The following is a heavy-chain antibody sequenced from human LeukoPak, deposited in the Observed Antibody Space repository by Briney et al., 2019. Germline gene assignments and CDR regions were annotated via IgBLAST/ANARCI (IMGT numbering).Heavy chain of an antibody. V-gene: IGHV3-23*01. CDR2: ISGSAGGT. D-gene: IGHD3-10*01. Sequence: GGSLRLSCAASGFTFSSYAMSWVRQAPGKGLEWVSTISGSAGGTYYADSVRGRFTISRDNSKNTLNLQVNSLRVEDTAVYYCEKERRDYYYGSGNYFGGFDYWGQGTLVTVSS. CDR3: EKERRDYYYGSGNYFGGFDY. J-gene: IGHJ4*02. CDR1: GFTFSSYA.